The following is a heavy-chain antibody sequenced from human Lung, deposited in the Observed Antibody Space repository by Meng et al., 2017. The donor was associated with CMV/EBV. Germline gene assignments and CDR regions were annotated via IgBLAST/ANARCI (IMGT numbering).Heavy chain of an antibody. CDR1: GFTVTRNW. D-gene: IGHD3-10*01. CDR2: INEDGTDK. Sequence: SCAASGFTVTRNWMTWVRQAPGKGLEWVANINEDGTDKNYLDSVKGRFTISRDNVKKSVYLQMNTLRGEDTAVYYGARPIEGIRETLDYWGQGTLVTVSS. J-gene: IGHJ4*02. CDR3: ARPIEGIRETLDY. V-gene: IGHV3-7*01.